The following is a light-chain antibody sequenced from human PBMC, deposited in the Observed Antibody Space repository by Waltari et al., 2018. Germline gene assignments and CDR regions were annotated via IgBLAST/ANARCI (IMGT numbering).Light chain of an antibody. CDR3: SSYAGSNNVV. Sequence: QSALTQPPSASGSPGQSVTISCTGTSSDVGGYNYVPWYQQSPGKAPKLMIYEVSKRPSGVPDRFSGSKSGNTASLTVSGLQAEDEADYYCSSYAGSNNVVFGGGTKLTVL. CDR1: SSDVGGYNY. J-gene: IGLJ2*01. V-gene: IGLV2-8*01. CDR2: EVS.